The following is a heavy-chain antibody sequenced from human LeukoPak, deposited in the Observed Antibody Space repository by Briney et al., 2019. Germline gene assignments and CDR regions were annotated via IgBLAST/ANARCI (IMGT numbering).Heavy chain of an antibody. CDR2: IYYSGST. V-gene: IGHV4-39*07. D-gene: IGHD2-15*01. J-gene: IGHJ4*02. Sequence: SETLSLTCTVSGGSIISSSYYWDWIRQPPGKGLEWIGSIYYSGSTYYNPSLKSRVTISVDTSKSQFSLKVSSVTAADTAVYYCAREDRYCSGGSCYSWGQGTLVTVSS. CDR3: AREDRYCSGGSCYS. CDR1: GGSIISSSYY.